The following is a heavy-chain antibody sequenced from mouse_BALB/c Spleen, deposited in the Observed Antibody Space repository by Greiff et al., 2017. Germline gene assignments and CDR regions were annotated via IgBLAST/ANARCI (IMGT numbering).Heavy chain of an antibody. CDR2: ISSGGSYT. CDR1: GFTFSSYA. J-gene: IGHJ3*01. Sequence: EVQRVESGGGLVKPGGSLKLSCAASGFTFSSYAMSWVRRSPEKRLEWVAEISSGGSYTYYPDTVTGRFTISRDNAKNTLYLEMSSLRSEDTAMYYCARDSSYKGFAYWGQGTLVTVSA. V-gene: IGHV5-9-4*01. CDR3: ARDSSYKGFAY. D-gene: IGHD1-1*01.